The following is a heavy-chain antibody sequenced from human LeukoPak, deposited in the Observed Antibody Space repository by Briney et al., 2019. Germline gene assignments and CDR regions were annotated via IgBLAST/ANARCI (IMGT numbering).Heavy chain of an antibody. V-gene: IGHV4-4*07. CDR3: ARVGTVAAAVIDY. J-gene: IGHJ4*02. CDR1: GDPISDYC. D-gene: IGHD6-13*01. CDR2: IYGNGST. Sequence: SETLSLTCTVSGDPISDYCWTWIRQPAGKGLEWIGRIYGNGSTNYNPSLKSRVAMSIDTSKMQFSLKLRSVTAADTAVYYCARVGTVAAAVIDYWGQGTLVTVSS.